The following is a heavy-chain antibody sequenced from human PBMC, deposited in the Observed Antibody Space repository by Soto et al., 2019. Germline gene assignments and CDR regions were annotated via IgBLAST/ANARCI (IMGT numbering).Heavy chain of an antibody. J-gene: IGHJ4*02. CDR3: ARGGGNFDH. CDR2: VKQDGSDK. D-gene: IGHD3-16*01. CDR1: GFTFSGNW. V-gene: IGHV3-7*04. Sequence: EVQLVESGGGLVQPGGSLRLTCEASGFTFSGNWMSWVRQAPGKGLEWVANVKQDGSDKYYVDSVKGRFSISRDNTKNSLYLQMNSLGDGDTAVYYCARGGGNFDHWGQGTLVTVSS.